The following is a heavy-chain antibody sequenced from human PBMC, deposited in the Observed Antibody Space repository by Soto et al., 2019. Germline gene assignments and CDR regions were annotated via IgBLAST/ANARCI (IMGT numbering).Heavy chain of an antibody. J-gene: IGHJ4*02. CDR1: GFTFSSYA. D-gene: IGHD2-2*03. V-gene: IGHV3-23*01. CDR3: AKVGIVVVPAAIGGFDY. CDR2: ISGSGGST. Sequence: PGGSLRLSCAASGFTFSSYARSWVRQAPGKGLEWVSAISGSGGSTYYADSVKGRFTISRDNSKNTLYLQMNSLRAEDTAVYYCAKVGIVVVPAAIGGFDYWGQGTLVTVSS.